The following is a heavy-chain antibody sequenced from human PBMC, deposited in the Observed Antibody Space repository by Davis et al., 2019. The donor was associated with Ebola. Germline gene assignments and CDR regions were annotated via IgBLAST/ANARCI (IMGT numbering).Heavy chain of an antibody. CDR1: GGSISSYY. Sequence: SETLSLTCTVSGGSISSYYWSWIRQPPGKGLEWIGYIYYSGSTNYNPSLKSRVTISVDTSKNQFSLKLSSVTAADTAVYYCARDTRYCTNGVCYPNAFDIWGQGTMVTVSS. V-gene: IGHV4-59*01. CDR3: ARDTRYCTNGVCYPNAFDI. J-gene: IGHJ3*02. D-gene: IGHD2-8*01. CDR2: IYYSGST.